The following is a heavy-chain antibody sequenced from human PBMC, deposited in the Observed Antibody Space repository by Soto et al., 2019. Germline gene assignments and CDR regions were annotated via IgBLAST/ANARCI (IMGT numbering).Heavy chain of an antibody. D-gene: IGHD3-10*01. CDR2: MNPNSGNT. CDR3: AGRGHKPGYYYYYLAV. V-gene: IGHV1-8*01. Sequence: GASVKVSCKASGYTFTSYDVNWVRQATGQGLEWMGWMNPNSGNTGYAQKFQGRVTMTRNTSISTAYMELSSLSSEDTAVYYCAGRGHKPGYYYYYLAVWAKGTTVTVSS. CDR1: GYTFTSYD. J-gene: IGHJ6*03.